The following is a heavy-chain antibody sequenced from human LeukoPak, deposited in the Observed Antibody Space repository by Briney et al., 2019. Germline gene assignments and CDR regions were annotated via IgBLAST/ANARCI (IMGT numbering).Heavy chain of an antibody. D-gene: IGHD5-24*01. J-gene: IGHJ4*02. V-gene: IGHV3-23*01. CDR1: GFTFSSYA. CDR2: ISGSGNGT. Sequence: GGSLRLSCAASGFTFSSYAMNWVRQAPGKGLEWLSGISGSGNGTYYADSVKGRFTISRDNSKNVVYLQMNSLTVEDAATYYCAKRTMSAFDSWGQGTLLIVSS. CDR3: AKRTMSAFDS.